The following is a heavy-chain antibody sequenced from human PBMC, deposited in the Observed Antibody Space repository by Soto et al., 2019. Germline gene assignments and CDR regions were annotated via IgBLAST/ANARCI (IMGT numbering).Heavy chain of an antibody. D-gene: IGHD6-19*01. Sequence: GGSLRLSCTASGFTFGDYAMSWFRQAPGKGLEWVGFIRSKAYGGTTEYAASVKGRFTISRDDSKSIAYLQMNSLKTEDTAVYYCTRAPGYSSGWYVYWGQGTLVTVSS. CDR3: TRAPGYSSGWYVY. CDR2: IRSKAYGGTT. V-gene: IGHV3-49*03. J-gene: IGHJ4*02. CDR1: GFTFGDYA.